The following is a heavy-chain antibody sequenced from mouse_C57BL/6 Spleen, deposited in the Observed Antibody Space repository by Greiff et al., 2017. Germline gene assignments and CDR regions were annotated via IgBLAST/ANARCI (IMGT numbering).Heavy chain of an antibody. CDR2: IHPNSGST. V-gene: IGHV1-64*01. CDR3: GRRRHPTGTSY. Sequence: QVQLQQPGAELVKPGASVTLSCKASGYTFTSYWMHWVKQRPGQGLEWIGMIHPNSGSTNYNEKFKSKATLTVDKSSSTAYLQLSSLTSEDSAVYYCGRRRHPTGTSYWGQGTTLTVSA. D-gene: IGHD4-1*02. J-gene: IGHJ2*01. CDR1: GYTFTSYW.